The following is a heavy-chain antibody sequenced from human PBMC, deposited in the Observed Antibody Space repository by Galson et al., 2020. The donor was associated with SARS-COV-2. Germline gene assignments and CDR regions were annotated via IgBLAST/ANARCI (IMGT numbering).Heavy chain of an antibody. J-gene: IGHJ3*02. CDR2: IIPIFGTA. Sequence: SVKVSCKASGGTFSSYAISWVRQAPGQGLEWMGGIIPIFGTANYAQKFQGRVTITADESTSTAYMELSSLRSEDTAVYYCARYQDNDYGDYVGDDAFDIWGQGTMVTVSS. D-gene: IGHD4-17*01. V-gene: IGHV1-69*13. CDR1: GGTFSSYA. CDR3: ARYQDNDYGDYVGDDAFDI.